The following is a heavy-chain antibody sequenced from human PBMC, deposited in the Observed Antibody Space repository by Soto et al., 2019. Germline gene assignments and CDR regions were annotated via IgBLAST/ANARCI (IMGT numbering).Heavy chain of an antibody. CDR2: VHYSGDT. D-gene: IGHD6-13*01. Sequence: PSETLSLTCTVSGGSISNHYWSWIRQPPGKGLEWIGYVHYSGDTNYYPSLKSRVTISVDTSTSHFSLKLNSVTAADTAIYYCARRHSGSQERGAFDIWGRGTLVTVS. CDR1: GGSISNHY. J-gene: IGHJ3*02. V-gene: IGHV4-59*08. CDR3: ARRHSGSQERGAFDI.